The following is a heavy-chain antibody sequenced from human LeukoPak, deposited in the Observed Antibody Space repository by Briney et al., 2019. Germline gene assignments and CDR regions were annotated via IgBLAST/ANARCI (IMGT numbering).Heavy chain of an antibody. J-gene: IGHJ5*02. Sequence: GGSLRLSCAASGFTVSSNYMTWVRQAPGKGLEWVSYISGSSSAIFYPDSVKGRFVISRDNAKNSLYLQMNNLRAEDTAVYYCARDAATVTVNWFDPWGQGTLVTVSS. CDR3: ARDAATVTVNWFDP. V-gene: IGHV3-48*01. CDR2: ISGSSSAI. CDR1: GFTVSSNY. D-gene: IGHD4-17*01.